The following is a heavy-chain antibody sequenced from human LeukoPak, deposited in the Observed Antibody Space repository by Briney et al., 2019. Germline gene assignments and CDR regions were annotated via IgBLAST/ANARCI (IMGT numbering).Heavy chain of an antibody. Sequence: PGESLRLSCAASGFTVNRDYMSWVRQSPGKGLEWVSVVYNDGRTFYADSVKGRFTISRDDSKNTLYLQMNSLRAEDTAVYYCASGSGSYRTPYYYMDVWGTGTTVTVSS. CDR1: GFTVNRDY. D-gene: IGHD3-10*01. J-gene: IGHJ6*03. CDR2: VYNDGRT. CDR3: ASGSGSYRTPYYYMDV. V-gene: IGHV3-53*01.